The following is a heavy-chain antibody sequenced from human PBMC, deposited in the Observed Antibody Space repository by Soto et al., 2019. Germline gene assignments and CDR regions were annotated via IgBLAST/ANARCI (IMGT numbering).Heavy chain of an antibody. Sequence: QVQLVQSGSELKKPGASVKVSCKASGYTFTSYAMNWVRQAPGQGLEWMGWINTNTGNPTYAQGFTGRFLFSLDTSVSTAYLQICSLKAEDTAVYYCAREAEIGDYGGYYYYYGMDVWGQGTTVTVSS. CDR3: AREAEIGDYGGYYYYYGMDV. CDR2: INTNTGNP. V-gene: IGHV7-4-1*01. J-gene: IGHJ6*02. CDR1: GYTFTSYA. D-gene: IGHD4-17*01.